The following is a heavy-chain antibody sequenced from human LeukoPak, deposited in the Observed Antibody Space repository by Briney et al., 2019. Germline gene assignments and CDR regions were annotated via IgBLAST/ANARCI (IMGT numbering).Heavy chain of an antibody. V-gene: IGHV4-4*07. CDR2: IYTSGTS. CDR1: GASIGLYY. J-gene: IGHJ6*02. Sequence: SETLSLTCTVSGASIGLYYWSWIRQPAGKGLEWIGRIYTSGTSNYSPSLKSRVTTSLDLSKNQLSLKLNSVTAADTAVYYCARDRAVPHYYYGMDVWGQGTTVTVSS. CDR3: ARDRAVPHYYYGMDV. D-gene: IGHD6-19*01.